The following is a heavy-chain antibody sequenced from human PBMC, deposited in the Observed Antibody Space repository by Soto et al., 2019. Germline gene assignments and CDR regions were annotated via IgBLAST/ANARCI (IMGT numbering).Heavy chain of an antibody. Sequence: GSLRLSCAASGFTFSSYAMSWVRQAPGKGLEWVSAISGSGGSTYYADSVKGRFTISRDNSKNTLYLQMNSLRAEDTAVYYCANSDDYSNYYFQHWGQGTLVTVSS. CDR1: GFTFSSYA. J-gene: IGHJ1*01. V-gene: IGHV3-23*01. CDR3: ANSDDYSNYYFQH. D-gene: IGHD4-4*01. CDR2: ISGSGGST.